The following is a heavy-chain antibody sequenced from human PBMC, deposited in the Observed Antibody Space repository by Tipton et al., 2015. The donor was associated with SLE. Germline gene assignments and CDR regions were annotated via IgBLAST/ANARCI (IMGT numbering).Heavy chain of an antibody. CDR2: INHSGST. Sequence: TLSLTCTVSGGSISSSSYYWGWIRQPPGKGLEWIGEINHSGSTNYNPSLKSRVTISLDTSKNQFSLKLSSVTAADTAVYYCARGGTYHDSSGNIDYWGQGTLVTASS. CDR1: GGSISSSSYY. CDR3: ARGGTYHDSSGNIDY. J-gene: IGHJ4*02. D-gene: IGHD3-22*01. V-gene: IGHV4-39*07.